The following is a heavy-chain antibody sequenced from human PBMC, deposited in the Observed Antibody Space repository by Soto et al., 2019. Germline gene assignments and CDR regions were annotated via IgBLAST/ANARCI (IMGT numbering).Heavy chain of an antibody. CDR1: GFTFTHYR. J-gene: IGHJ4*02. CDR3: ARAGDWNYVYDF. V-gene: IGHV3-74*01. CDR2: VNGDGSST. Sequence: EVQLVESGGGLVQPGGSLRLSCAAPGFTFTHYRIHWVRQAPGKGLVWVSRVNGDGSSTNYADSVKGRFTISRDNARNTVYLQMNSLRAEDTAVYYCARAGDWNYVYDFWGQGTLVTVSS. D-gene: IGHD1-7*01.